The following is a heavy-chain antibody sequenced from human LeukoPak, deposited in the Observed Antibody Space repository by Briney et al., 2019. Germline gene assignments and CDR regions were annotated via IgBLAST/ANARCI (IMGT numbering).Heavy chain of an antibody. Sequence: SVKVSCKASGGTFSSYAISWVRQAPGQGLEWMGGIIPIFGTANYAQKFQGRVTITTDESTSTAYMELSSLRSEDTAVYYCARDRLYYDFWSGTPTWFDPWGQGTLVTVSS. CDR1: GGTFSSYA. V-gene: IGHV1-69*05. CDR2: IIPIFGTA. J-gene: IGHJ5*02. D-gene: IGHD3-3*01. CDR3: ARDRLYYDFWSGTPTWFDP.